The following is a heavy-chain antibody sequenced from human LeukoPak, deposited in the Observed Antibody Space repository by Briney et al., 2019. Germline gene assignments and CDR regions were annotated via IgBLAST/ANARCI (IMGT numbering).Heavy chain of an antibody. Sequence: PSETLSLTCTVSGGSISSSSYYWGWIRQPPGKGLEWIGSIYYSGSTYYNPSLKSRVTISVDTSKNQFSLKLSSVTAADTAVYYCATGQRIVSDYWGQGTLVTVSS. CDR2: IYYSGST. CDR3: ATGQRIVSDY. D-gene: IGHD3-22*01. J-gene: IGHJ4*02. CDR1: GGSISSSSYY. V-gene: IGHV4-39*01.